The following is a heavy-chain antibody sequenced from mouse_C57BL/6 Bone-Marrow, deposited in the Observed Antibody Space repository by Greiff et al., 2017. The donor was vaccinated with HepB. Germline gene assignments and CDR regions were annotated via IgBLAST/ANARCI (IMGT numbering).Heavy chain of an antibody. CDR3: ARSGLITTVVPFDY. V-gene: IGHV1-42*01. D-gene: IGHD1-1*01. CDR2: INPSTGGT. CDR1: GYSFTGYY. Sequence: EVQLQQSGPELVKPGASVKISCKASGYSFTGYYMNWVKQSPEKSLEWIGEINPSTGGTTYNQKFKAKATLTVDKSSSTAYMQLKSLTSEDSAVYYCARSGLITTVVPFDYWGQGTTLTVSS. J-gene: IGHJ2*01.